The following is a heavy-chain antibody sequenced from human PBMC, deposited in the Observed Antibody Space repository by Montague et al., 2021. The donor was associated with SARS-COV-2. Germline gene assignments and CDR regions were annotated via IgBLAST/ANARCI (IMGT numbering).Heavy chain of an antibody. D-gene: IGHD2-21*02. CDR1: GGSIRSSSYF. CDR3: ASSHCGGDCY. Sequence: TLSLTCTVSGGSIRSSSYFWTWIRQPAGKGLEWIGRIHTSGSTNYNPSLKSRVAISIDTSKDQFSLELSSVTAADTAVYYCASSHCGGDCYSGQGTLVTVSS. CDR2: IHTSGST. V-gene: IGHV4-61*02. J-gene: IGHJ4*02.